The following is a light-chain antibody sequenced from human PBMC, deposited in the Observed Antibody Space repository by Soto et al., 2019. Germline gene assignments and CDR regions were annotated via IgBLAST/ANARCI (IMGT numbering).Light chain of an antibody. V-gene: IGLV2-14*01. CDR1: SSDVGDYNY. Sequence: QSALTQPASVSGSPGQSITISCTGTSSDVGDYNYVSWYQKDPGKAPKLIIYEVSNRPSGVSNRFFGSKSGNTASLTISGLQAEDEADYYCSSYTSRNTLIFGGGTKLTVL. CDR2: EVS. CDR3: SSYTSRNTLI. J-gene: IGLJ2*01.